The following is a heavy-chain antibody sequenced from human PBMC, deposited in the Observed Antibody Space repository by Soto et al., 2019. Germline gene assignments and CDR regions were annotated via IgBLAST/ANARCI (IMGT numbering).Heavy chain of an antibody. J-gene: IGHJ4*02. D-gene: IGHD6-19*01. Sequence: QVQLVESGGGVVQPGGSLRVSCAASGFSFNSYAMHWVRQAPGKGLERVAGITYDGSNKYYADSVKGRFTVSRDTSKNTLFLQMNSLRVEDTAVYHCAKDLWPERGSGSPLDYWGQGTLVTVSS. CDR1: GFSFNSYA. V-gene: IGHV3-30*18. CDR3: AKDLWPERGSGSPLDY. CDR2: ITYDGSNK.